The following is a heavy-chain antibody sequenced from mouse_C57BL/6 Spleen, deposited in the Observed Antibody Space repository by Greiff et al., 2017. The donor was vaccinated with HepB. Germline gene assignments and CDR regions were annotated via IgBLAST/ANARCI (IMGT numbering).Heavy chain of an antibody. Sequence: EVQVVESGGDLVKPGGSLKLSCAASGFTFSSYGMSWVRQTPDKRLEWVATISSGGSYTYYPDSVKGRFTISRDNAKNTLYMQMSSLKSEDTAMYYCARDNYSNYWYFDVWGTGTTVTVSS. CDR1: GFTFSSYG. V-gene: IGHV5-6*01. CDR3: ARDNYSNYWYFDV. CDR2: ISSGGSYT. J-gene: IGHJ1*03. D-gene: IGHD2-5*01.